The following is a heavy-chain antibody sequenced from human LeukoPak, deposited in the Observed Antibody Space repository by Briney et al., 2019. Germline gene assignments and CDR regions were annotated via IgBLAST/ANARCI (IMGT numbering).Heavy chain of an antibody. CDR1: GFTVSSNY. J-gene: IGHJ4*02. CDR3: AKAGREQRWLQLREGGFDY. D-gene: IGHD5-24*01. CDR2: ISGSGGST. Sequence: PPGGSLRLSCAASGFTVSSNYMSWVRQAPGKGLEWVSAISGSGGSTYYADSVKGRFTISRDNSKNTLYLQMNSLRAEDTAVYYCAKAGREQRWLQLREGGFDYWGQGTLVTVSS. V-gene: IGHV3-23*01.